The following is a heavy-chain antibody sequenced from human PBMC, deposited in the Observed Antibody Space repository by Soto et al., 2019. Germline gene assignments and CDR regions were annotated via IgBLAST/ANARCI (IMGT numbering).Heavy chain of an antibody. D-gene: IGHD3-16*01. J-gene: IGHJ3*01. CDR2: ISGSGGNT. V-gene: IGHV3-23*01. CDR3: AKDWSGGAFEL. Sequence: EVDLLESGGGLAQPGGSRRLSCAASGFSFSVFDMSWVRQAPGKGLEWVARISGSGGNTYYADSVKGRFTISRDNSKNMLFLQPNSLSGEDTTVYYCAKDWSGGAFELWGQGTMVIVSS. CDR1: GFSFSVFD.